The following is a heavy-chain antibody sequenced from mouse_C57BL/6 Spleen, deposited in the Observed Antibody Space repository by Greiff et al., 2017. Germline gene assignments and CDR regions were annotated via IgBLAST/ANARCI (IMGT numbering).Heavy chain of an antibody. D-gene: IGHD2-5*01. V-gene: IGHV5-6*02. Sequence: DVMLVESGGDLVKPGGSLKFSCAASGFTFSSYGMSWVRQTPDKRLEWVATISSGGSYTYYPDSVKGRFTISRDNAKNTLYLQMSSLKSEDTSMYYCARQGYYSNYEDAMDYWGQGTSVTVAS. J-gene: IGHJ4*01. CDR2: ISSGGSYT. CDR1: GFTFSSYG. CDR3: ARQGYYSNYEDAMDY.